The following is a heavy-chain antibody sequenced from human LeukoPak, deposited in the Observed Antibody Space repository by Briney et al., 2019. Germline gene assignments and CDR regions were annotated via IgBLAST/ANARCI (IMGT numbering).Heavy chain of an antibody. Sequence: GSLRLSCAASGFTFDDYGMSWIRQPPGKGLEWIGEINHSGSTNYNPSLKSRVTISVDTSKNQFSLKLSSVTAADTAVYYCARVRSPRRLYYFDYWGQGTLVTVSS. V-gene: IGHV4-34*01. CDR3: ARVRSPRRLYYFDY. J-gene: IGHJ4*02. D-gene: IGHD2-15*01. CDR2: INHSGST. CDR1: GFTFDDYG.